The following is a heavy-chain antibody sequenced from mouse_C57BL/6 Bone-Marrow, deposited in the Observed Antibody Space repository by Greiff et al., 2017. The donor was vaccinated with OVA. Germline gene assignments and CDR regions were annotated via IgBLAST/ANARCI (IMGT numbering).Heavy chain of an antibody. J-gene: IGHJ2*01. CDR1: GYTFTSYW. Sequence: VQLQQPGAELVMPGASVKLSCKASGYTFTSYWMHWVKQRPGQGLEWIGEIDPADSYTNYNQKFKGKSTLTVDKSSSTAYMKLSSLTSEDSAVYYCAREGWPFDYWGQGTTLTVSS. V-gene: IGHV1-69*01. CDR2: IDPADSYT. CDR3: AREGWPFDY. D-gene: IGHD3-3*01.